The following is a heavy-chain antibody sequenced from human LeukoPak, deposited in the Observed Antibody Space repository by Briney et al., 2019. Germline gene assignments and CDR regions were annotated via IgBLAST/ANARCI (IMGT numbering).Heavy chain of an antibody. V-gene: IGHV3-30-3*01. Sequence: HPGGSLRLSCAASGFTFSSYAMHWVRQAPGKGLEWVVVISYDGSNKYYADSVKGRFTISRDNSKNTLYLQMSSLRAEDTAVYYCARDSAGDGSGPGDFNYWGQGTLVTVSS. CDR2: ISYDGSNK. J-gene: IGHJ4*02. D-gene: IGHD3-10*01. CDR1: GFTFSSYA. CDR3: ARDSAGDGSGPGDFNY.